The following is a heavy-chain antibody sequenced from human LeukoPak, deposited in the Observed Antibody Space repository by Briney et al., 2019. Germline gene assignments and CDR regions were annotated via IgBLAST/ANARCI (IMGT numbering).Heavy chain of an antibody. CDR3: AVLWFGESPPADV. D-gene: IGHD3-10*01. V-gene: IGHV1-24*01. J-gene: IGHJ6*02. CDR1: GYTLTELS. Sequence: ASVKVSCKVSGYTLTELSMHWVRQAPGKGLEWMGGFDPEDGETIYAQKFQGRVTMTEDTSTGTAYMELSSLRSEDTAVYYCAVLWFGESPPADVWGQGTTVTVSS. CDR2: FDPEDGET.